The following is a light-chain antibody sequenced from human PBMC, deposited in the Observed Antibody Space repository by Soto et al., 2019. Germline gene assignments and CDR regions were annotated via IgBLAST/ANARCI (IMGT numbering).Light chain of an antibody. J-gene: IGLJ1*01. V-gene: IGLV2-14*01. CDR1: SSDVGGYKY. Sequence: QSVLTQPASVSGSPGQSIAISCTGTSSDVGGYKYVTWYQQNPGKAPKVLIYEVSNRFSGVSDRFSGTKSGNTASLTISGLQAEDQAEYFCSSSTSTNTYVFGSGTKATVL. CDR3: SSSTSTNTYV. CDR2: EVS.